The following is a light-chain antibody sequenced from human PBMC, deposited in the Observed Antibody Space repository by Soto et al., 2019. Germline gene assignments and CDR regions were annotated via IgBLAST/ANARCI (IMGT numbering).Light chain of an antibody. J-gene: IGKJ2*01. CDR2: ATS. CDR3: QQSSRSPYT. Sequence: DIQMTQSPSSLSASVGDRVTITCRASQTISSYLHWYQQKPGKDPRLLIYATSNLNGGVPSRFSGSGSGTDFSLTISSLQPDDFATYYCQQSSRSPYTFGQGTNLDI. CDR1: QTISSY. V-gene: IGKV1-39*01.